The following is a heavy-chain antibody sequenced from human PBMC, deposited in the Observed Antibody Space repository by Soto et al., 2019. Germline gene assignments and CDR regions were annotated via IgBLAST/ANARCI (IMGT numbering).Heavy chain of an antibody. Sequence: QVQLVQSGAEVKKPGASVKVSCKASGYSFTSYGISWVRQAPGQGLEWMGWISAYNGNTNYAQKFQARVTMTTDTSTKTAYMELRSLRSDDTAVYYCARETYRYDSSGYFGLDVWGQGTTVTVSS. V-gene: IGHV1-18*01. CDR1: GYSFTSYG. J-gene: IGHJ6*02. D-gene: IGHD3-22*01. CDR3: ARETYRYDSSGYFGLDV. CDR2: ISAYNGNT.